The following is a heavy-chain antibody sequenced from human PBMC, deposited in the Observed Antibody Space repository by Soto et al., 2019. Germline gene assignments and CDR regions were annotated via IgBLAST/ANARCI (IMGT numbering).Heavy chain of an antibody. Sequence: SETPSLTCTVSGGSISSYYWSWIRQPPGKGLEWIGYMFYSGSTNYNPSLKSRVTISVDTSKNQFSLKLSSVTAADTAVYYCARDYDSSGYYYQYWGQGTLVTVSS. V-gene: IGHV4-59*01. CDR3: ARDYDSSGYYYQY. D-gene: IGHD3-22*01. J-gene: IGHJ4*02. CDR2: MFYSGST. CDR1: GGSISSYY.